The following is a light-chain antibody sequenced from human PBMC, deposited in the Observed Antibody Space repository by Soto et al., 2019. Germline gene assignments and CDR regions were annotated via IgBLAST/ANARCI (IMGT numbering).Light chain of an antibody. CDR1: QDISNY. CDR2: DAS. Sequence: DIQMTQSPSSLSASVGDRVTITCQESQDISNYLNWYQQKPGKAPKLLIYDASNLETGVPSRFSGSGSGTDFTFTISSLQPEDIPTYYCQGTFGPGTKVDIK. CDR3: QGT. V-gene: IGKV1-33*01. J-gene: IGKJ3*01.